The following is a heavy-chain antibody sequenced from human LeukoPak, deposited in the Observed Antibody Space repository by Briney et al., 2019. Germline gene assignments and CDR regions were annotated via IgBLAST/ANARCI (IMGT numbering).Heavy chain of an antibody. V-gene: IGHV3-43*02. CDR2: ISGDGGST. J-gene: IGHJ4*02. Sequence: GGSLRLSCAASGFTFDDYAMHWVRQAPGKGLEWVSLISGDGGSTYYADSVKGRFTISRDNSENSLYLQMNSLRTEDTALYYCAKDIAPFNVHSSSSGGFDYWGQGTLVTVSS. CDR3: AKDIAPFNVHSSSSGGFDY. CDR1: GFTFDDYA. D-gene: IGHD6-6*01.